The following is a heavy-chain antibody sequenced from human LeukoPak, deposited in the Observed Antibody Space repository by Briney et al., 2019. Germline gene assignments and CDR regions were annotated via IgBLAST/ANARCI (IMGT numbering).Heavy chain of an antibody. CDR1: GFTFSTYA. CDR3: ARVPGYCSGGSCFDYYYGMDV. CDR2: ISGSGGGT. V-gene: IGHV3-23*01. J-gene: IGHJ6*02. D-gene: IGHD2-15*01. Sequence: GGSLRLSCAASGFTFSTYAMSWVRQAAGKGLEWVSLISGSGGGTYYADSVKGRFTISRDNSKNTLYLQMNSLRAEDTAVYYCARVPGYCSGGSCFDYYYGMDVWGQGTTVTVSS.